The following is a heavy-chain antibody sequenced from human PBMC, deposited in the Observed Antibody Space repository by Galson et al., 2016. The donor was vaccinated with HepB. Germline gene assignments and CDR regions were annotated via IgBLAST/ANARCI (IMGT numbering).Heavy chain of an antibody. D-gene: IGHD3-10*01. CDR3: ARRSSDAFDI. CDR2: IYPGDSDT. Sequence: QSGAEVKKPGESLKISCKGSGYSFSTYWIGWVRQMPGKGLEWMGIIYPGDSDTRYSPSSQGQVTISADKSISAAYLQWNSPKASDTAIYYCARRSSDAFDIWGQGTMVTVSS. J-gene: IGHJ3*02. CDR1: GYSFSTYW. V-gene: IGHV5-51*01.